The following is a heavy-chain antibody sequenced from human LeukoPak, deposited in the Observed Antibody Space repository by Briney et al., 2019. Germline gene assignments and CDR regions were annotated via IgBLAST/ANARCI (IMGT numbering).Heavy chain of an antibody. CDR1: GFTFSTYA. J-gene: IGHJ3*02. D-gene: IGHD4-17*01. Sequence: GRSLRLSCATSGFTFSTYAMHWVRQAPGKGLEWVAVISYDGSDKYYADSVKGRFTISRDNSKNTLYLQMNSLRAEDTAMYYCAKDWRDYGDFHAFDMWGQGTMVTVSS. CDR2: ISYDGSDK. CDR3: AKDWRDYGDFHAFDM. V-gene: IGHV3-30*18.